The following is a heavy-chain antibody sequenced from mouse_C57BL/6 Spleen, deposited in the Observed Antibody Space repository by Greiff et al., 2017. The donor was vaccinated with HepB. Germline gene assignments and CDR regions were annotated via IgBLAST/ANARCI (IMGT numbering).Heavy chain of an antibody. CDR3: ASPPYYGSSRYAMDY. CDR1: GFNIKDYY. CDR2: IDPEDGET. J-gene: IGHJ4*01. V-gene: IGHV14-2*01. Sequence: VQLQQSGAELVKPGASVKLSCTASGFNIKDYYMHWVKQRTEQGLDWIGRIDPEDGETKYAPKFQGKATIPADTSSNTAYLQLSSLTSEDTAVYYCASPPYYGSSRYAMDYWGQGTSVTVSS. D-gene: IGHD1-1*01.